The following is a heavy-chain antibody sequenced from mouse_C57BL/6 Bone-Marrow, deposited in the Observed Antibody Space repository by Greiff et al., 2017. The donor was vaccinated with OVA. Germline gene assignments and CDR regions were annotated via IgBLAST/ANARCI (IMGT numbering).Heavy chain of an antibody. Sequence: VQLQQSGAELAKPGASVKLSCKASGYTFTSYWMHWVKQRPGQGLEWIGYINPSSGYTKYNQKFKDKATLTADKSSSTAYMQLSSLTYEDSAVLYCGRGDEATVVARYFDVWGTGTTVTVSS. CDR1: GYTFTSYW. D-gene: IGHD1-1*01. CDR3: GRGDEATVVARYFDV. J-gene: IGHJ1*03. CDR2: INPSSGYT. V-gene: IGHV1-7*01.